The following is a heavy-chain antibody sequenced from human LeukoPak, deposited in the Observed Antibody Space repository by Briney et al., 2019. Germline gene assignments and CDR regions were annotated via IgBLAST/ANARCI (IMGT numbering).Heavy chain of an antibody. CDR2: ISYDGSNK. Sequence: GALRLSCAASGFTFSGYPMHWVRQAPGKGLEWVAVISYDGSNKYYADSVKGRFTISRDNSKNTLYLQMNSLRAEDTAVYYCAKGMLGYYYYYMDVWGKGTTVTVSS. CDR3: AKGMLGYYYYYMDV. V-gene: IGHV3-30*04. J-gene: IGHJ6*03. D-gene: IGHD3-10*02. CDR1: GFTFSGYP.